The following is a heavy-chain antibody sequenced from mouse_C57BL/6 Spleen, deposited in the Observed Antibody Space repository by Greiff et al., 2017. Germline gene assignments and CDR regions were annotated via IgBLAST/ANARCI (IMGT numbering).Heavy chain of an antibody. CDR2: INPSNGGT. V-gene: IGHV1-53*01. D-gene: IGHD3-2*02. CDR1: GYTFTSYW. Sequence: QVHVKQPGTELVKPGASVKLSCKASGYTFTSYWMHWVKQRPGQGLEWIGNINPSNGGTNYNEKFKSKATLTVDKSSSTAYMQLSSLTSEDSAVYYCARVDRQLRPYAMDYWGQGTSVTVSS. CDR3: ARVDRQLRPYAMDY. J-gene: IGHJ4*01.